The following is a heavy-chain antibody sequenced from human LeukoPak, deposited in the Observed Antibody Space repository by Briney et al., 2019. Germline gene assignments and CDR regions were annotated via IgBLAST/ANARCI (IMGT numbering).Heavy chain of an antibody. V-gene: IGHV3-48*02. CDR1: GLTFSGNS. CDR2: ISSGSPTI. Sequence: PGGSLRLSCVASGLTFSGNSMNWVRQAPGKGLEWISYISSGSPTIYYADSVKGRFTISRDNAKHSLYLQMNSLRDEDTAVYYCARTRGYFDFWGQGTLATVSS. CDR3: ARTRGYFDF. J-gene: IGHJ4*02.